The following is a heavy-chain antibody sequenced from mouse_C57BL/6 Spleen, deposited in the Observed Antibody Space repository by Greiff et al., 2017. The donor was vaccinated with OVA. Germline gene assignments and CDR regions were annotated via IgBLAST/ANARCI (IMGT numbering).Heavy chain of an antibody. J-gene: IGHJ3*01. CDR1: GYTFTSYW. CDR2: IDPSDSYT. CDR3: ARSGANWDWFAY. V-gene: IGHV1-69*01. D-gene: IGHD4-1*01. Sequence: QVHVKQPGAELVMPGASVKLSCKASGYTFTSYWMHWVKQRPGQGLEWIGEIDPSDSYTNYNQKFKGKSTLTVDKSSSTAYMQLSSLTSEDSAVYYCARSGANWDWFAYWGQGTLVTVSA.